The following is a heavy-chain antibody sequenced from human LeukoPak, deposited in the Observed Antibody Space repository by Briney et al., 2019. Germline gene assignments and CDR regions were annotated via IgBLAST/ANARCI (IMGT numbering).Heavy chain of an antibody. CDR2: INHSGST. D-gene: IGHD6-13*01. J-gene: IGHJ6*02. V-gene: IGHV4-34*01. CDR1: GGSFSGYY. Sequence: SETLSLTCAVYGGSFSGYYWSWTRQPPGKGLEWIGEINHSGSTNYNPSLKSRVTISVDTSKNQFSLKLSSVTAADTAVYYCASGIGIAAAHYYGMDVWGQGTTVTVSS. CDR3: ASGIGIAAAHYYGMDV.